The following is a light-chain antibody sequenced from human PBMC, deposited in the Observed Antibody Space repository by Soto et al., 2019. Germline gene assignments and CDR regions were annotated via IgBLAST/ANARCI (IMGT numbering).Light chain of an antibody. CDR1: SSYVGGYNY. V-gene: IGLV2-8*01. Sequence: QSVLTQPPSASGSPGQSVTISCTGTSSYVGGYNYVSWYQQHPGQAPKLMIYDVSKRPSGVPDRFSGSKSGNTASLTVSGLQAEDEADYYCSSYAGSTPYALGTGTKVTVL. J-gene: IGLJ1*01. CDR3: SSYAGSTPYA. CDR2: DVS.